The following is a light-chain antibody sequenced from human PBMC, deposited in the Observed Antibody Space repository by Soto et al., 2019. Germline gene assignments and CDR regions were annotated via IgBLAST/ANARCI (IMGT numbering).Light chain of an antibody. CDR2: DVS. J-gene: IGLJ1*01. Sequence: QSALTQPRSVSGSPGQSVTISCTRASSDVGGYNYVSWYQQHPGKAPKLMIYDVSKRPSGVPDRFSGSKSGNTASLTISGLQTGDEADYYCCSYAGRYTYVFGTGTKVTVL. CDR3: CSYAGRYTYV. CDR1: SSDVGGYNY. V-gene: IGLV2-11*01.